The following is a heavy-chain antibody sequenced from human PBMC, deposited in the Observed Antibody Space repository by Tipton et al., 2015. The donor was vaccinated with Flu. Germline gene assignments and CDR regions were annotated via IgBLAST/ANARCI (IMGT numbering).Heavy chain of an antibody. CDR3: ARDWGGNYYGSGSYHDY. Sequence: SGFTFSSYSMNWVRQAPGKGLEWVSSISSSSSYVYYADSVKGRFTISRDNAKNSLYLQMNSLRAEDTAVYYCARDWGGNYYGSGSYHDYWGQGTLVTVSS. J-gene: IGHJ4*02. CDR2: ISSSSSYV. D-gene: IGHD3-10*01. V-gene: IGHV3-21*01. CDR1: GFTFSSYS.